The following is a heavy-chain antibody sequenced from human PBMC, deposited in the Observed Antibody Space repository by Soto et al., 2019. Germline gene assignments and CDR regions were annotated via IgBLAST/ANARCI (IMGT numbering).Heavy chain of an antibody. V-gene: IGHV1-2*04. Sequence: GASLKVSCKASGYTFTGYYMHWVRQAPGQGLEWMGWINPNSGGTNYAQKFQGWVTMTRDTSISTAYMELSRLRSDDTAVYYCARDPGSGGTDYWGQGTLVTVSS. D-gene: IGHD3-10*01. CDR3: ARDPGSGGTDY. CDR2: INPNSGGT. J-gene: IGHJ4*02. CDR1: GYTFTGYY.